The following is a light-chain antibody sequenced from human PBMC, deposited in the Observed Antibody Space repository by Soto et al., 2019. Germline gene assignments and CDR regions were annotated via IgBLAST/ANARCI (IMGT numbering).Light chain of an antibody. V-gene: IGKV3-20*01. CDR1: RSLSSDY. CDR3: QQYGSSGT. Sequence: IVLMQSPATLSLSPGERATLSCRASRSLSSDYLAWYQQKPGQAPRLLFYDASRRATGTPDRFSVSGSGTDFTLTISRLEPGDFAVYYCQQYGSSGTFGQGTKVDIK. J-gene: IGKJ1*01. CDR2: DAS.